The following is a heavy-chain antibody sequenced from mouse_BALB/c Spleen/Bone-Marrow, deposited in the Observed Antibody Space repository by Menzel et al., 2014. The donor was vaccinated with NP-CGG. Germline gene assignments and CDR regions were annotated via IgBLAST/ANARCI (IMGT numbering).Heavy chain of an antibody. CDR3: TRPFAY. V-gene: IGHV6-6*02. CDR1: GFTFSNYW. Sequence: VQLKESGGGLVQPGGSMKLSCIASGFTFSNYWMSWVRQSPEKGLEWIAEIRLKSNNYATHYVESVKGRFTISRDVSKSSVYLQMNNLRTEDTGVYYCTRPFAYWGQGTLVTVSA. J-gene: IGHJ3*01. CDR2: IRLKSNNYAT.